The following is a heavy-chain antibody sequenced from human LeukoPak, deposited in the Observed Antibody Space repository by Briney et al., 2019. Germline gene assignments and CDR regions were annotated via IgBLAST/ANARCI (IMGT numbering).Heavy chain of an antibody. J-gene: IGHJ4*02. CDR2: IYYSGST. CDR3: ARGGSGSYLYYFDC. V-gene: IGHV4-31*03. CDR1: GGSISSGGYY. D-gene: IGHD3-10*01. Sequence: PSETLSLTCTVSGGSISSGGYYWHWIRQRPGKGLEWIGYIYYSGSTYYNPSLKSRVTISVDTSKNQFSLKLSSVTAADTALYYCARGGSGSYLYYFDCWGQGTLVTVSS.